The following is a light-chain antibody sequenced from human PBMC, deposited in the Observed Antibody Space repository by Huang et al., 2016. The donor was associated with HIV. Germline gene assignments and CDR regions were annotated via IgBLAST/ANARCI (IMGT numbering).Light chain of an antibody. J-gene: IGKJ1*01. CDR1: QGISTS. V-gene: IGKV1-NL1*01. CDR2: AAS. CDR3: QQYYITSWT. Sequence: DIQMTQSPSSLSASVGERVTITFRASQGISTSLAWYQQKPGKAPTLLLYAASRLESCVTSRFSRRGSWADYTLPISSLQPEDFATYFCQQYYITSWTFGQGTNVEIK.